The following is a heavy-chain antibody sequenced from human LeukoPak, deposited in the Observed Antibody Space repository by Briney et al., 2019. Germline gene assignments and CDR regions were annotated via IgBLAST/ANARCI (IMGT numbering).Heavy chain of an antibody. J-gene: IGHJ4*02. Sequence: ASVKVSCKASGYTFTGYYMHWVRQAPGQGLEWMGWINPNSGGTNYAQKFQGRVTMTRDTSISTAYMELNSLRAEDTAVYYCAKLGGYSGYDLIRIDYRGQGTLVTVSS. D-gene: IGHD5-12*01. CDR3: AKLGGYSGYDLIRIDY. CDR2: INPNSGGT. V-gene: IGHV1-2*02. CDR1: GYTFTGYY.